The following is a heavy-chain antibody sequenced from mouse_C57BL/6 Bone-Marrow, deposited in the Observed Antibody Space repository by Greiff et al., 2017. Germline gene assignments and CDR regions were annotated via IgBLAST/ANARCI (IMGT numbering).Heavy chain of an antibody. J-gene: IGHJ3*01. CDR3: TRLEDGYYPAWFAY. D-gene: IGHD2-3*01. CDR1: GYTFTSYW. Sequence: EVQLQQSGTVLARPGASVKMSCKTSGYTFTSYWMHWVQQSPGQGLEWIGAIYPGNSDTSYNQKFKGKAKLTAVTSASTAYMELSSLTNEDSAVYYCTRLEDGYYPAWFAYWGQGTLVTVSA. CDR2: IYPGNSDT. V-gene: IGHV1-5*01.